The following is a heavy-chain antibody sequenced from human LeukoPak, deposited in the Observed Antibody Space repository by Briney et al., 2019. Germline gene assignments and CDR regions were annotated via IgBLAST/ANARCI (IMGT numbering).Heavy chain of an antibody. Sequence: GGSLRLSCAVSGFTFDDYAMHWVRQVPGKGLEWASGINWNSDSIGYADSVKGRFTTSRDNAKNSLYLQMNSLRAEDTAFYYCAINGGGDSGYGNFDYWGQGTLVTVSS. CDR1: GFTFDDYA. CDR3: AINGGGDSGYGNFDY. J-gene: IGHJ4*02. D-gene: IGHD5-12*01. V-gene: IGHV3-9*01. CDR2: INWNSDSI.